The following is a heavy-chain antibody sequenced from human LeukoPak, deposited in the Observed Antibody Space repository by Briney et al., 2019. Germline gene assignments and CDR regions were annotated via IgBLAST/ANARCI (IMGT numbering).Heavy chain of an antibody. Sequence: GGSLRLSCAASGFTFSIYSMNWVRQAPGKGLEWVSSIRSSSYIYYADSVKGRFTISRDNAKNSLYLQRNSLRAEDTAVYYCARKIYCSGRSCYSLEAFDIWGQGTMVPVSS. CDR2: IRSSSYI. J-gene: IGHJ3*02. CDR1: GFTFSIYS. CDR3: ARKIYCSGRSCYSLEAFDI. D-gene: IGHD2-15*01. V-gene: IGHV3-21*01.